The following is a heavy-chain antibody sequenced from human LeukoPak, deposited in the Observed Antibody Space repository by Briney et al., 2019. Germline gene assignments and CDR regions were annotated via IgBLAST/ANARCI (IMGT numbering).Heavy chain of an antibody. CDR3: ARDALVYYYGSGSYGGDIDY. Sequence: ASVKVSCKASGYTFTGYYMHWVRQAPGQGLEWMGWINPNSGGTNYAQKFQGRVTMTRDTSISTAYMELSRLRSDDTAVYYCARDALVYYYGSGSYGGDIDYWGQGTLVTVSS. D-gene: IGHD3-10*01. J-gene: IGHJ4*02. V-gene: IGHV1-2*02. CDR2: INPNSGGT. CDR1: GYTFTGYY.